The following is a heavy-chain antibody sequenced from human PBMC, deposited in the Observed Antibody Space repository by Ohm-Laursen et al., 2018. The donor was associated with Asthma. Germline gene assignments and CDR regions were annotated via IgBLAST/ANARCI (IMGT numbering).Heavy chain of an antibody. D-gene: IGHD2-15*01. V-gene: IGHV1-69*13. J-gene: IGHJ4*02. CDR1: GGTLGTSV. CDR2: INSVFGTS. CDR3: ARKAGSCITSNCYSLNF. Sequence: SVKVSCKSLGGTLGTSVIGWVRQAPGQGLEWLGGINSVFGTSTYAQKFHDRFTITADESTSTVYMTLSSLTSEDTAVYYCARKAGSCITSNCYSLNFWGQGTLITVSS.